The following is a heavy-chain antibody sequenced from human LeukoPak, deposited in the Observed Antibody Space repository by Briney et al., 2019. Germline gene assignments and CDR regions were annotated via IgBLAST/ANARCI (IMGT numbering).Heavy chain of an antibody. CDR1: GGSISSYY. Sequence: SETLSLTCTVSGGSISSYYWSWIRQPPGKGLEWIGYIYYSGSTNYNPSLKSRVTISVDTSKNQFSLKLSSVTAADTAVYYCARHVDTAMDPFDLWGRGTPVTVSS. D-gene: IGHD5-18*01. V-gene: IGHV4-59*01. CDR2: IYYSGST. CDR3: ARHVDTAMDPFDL. J-gene: IGHJ2*01.